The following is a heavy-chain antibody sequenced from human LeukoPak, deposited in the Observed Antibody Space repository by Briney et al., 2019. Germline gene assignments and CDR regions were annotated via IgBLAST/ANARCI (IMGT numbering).Heavy chain of an antibody. J-gene: IGHJ4*02. Sequence: GGSLRLSCTASGFTFGDYAMSWVRQAPGKGLEWVGFIRSKAYGGTTEYAASVKGRFTISRDDSKSIAYLQMNSLKTEDTAVYYCTSTVPGYYYGSGSYWLRVNYFDYWGQGALVTVSS. V-gene: IGHV3-49*04. CDR1: GFTFGDYA. D-gene: IGHD3-10*01. CDR2: IRSKAYGGTT. CDR3: TSTVPGYYYGSGSYWLRVNYFDY.